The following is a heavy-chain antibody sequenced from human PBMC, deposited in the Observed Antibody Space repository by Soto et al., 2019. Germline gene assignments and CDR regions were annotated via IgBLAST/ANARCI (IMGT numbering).Heavy chain of an antibody. CDR2: ISANNGNT. CDR3: GRDEGGSSGWRGGFDI. Sequence: QVQLVQSGAEVKKPGASVKVSCKASGYTFTSYGISWVRQAPGQGLEWMGWISANNGNTNYAQKLQGRVTMTTDTSPSTAYVELRSLRSDDTAVYYCGRDEGGSSGWRGGFDIWGQGTMVTVSS. D-gene: IGHD6-19*01. CDR1: GYTFTSYG. J-gene: IGHJ3*02. V-gene: IGHV1-18*01.